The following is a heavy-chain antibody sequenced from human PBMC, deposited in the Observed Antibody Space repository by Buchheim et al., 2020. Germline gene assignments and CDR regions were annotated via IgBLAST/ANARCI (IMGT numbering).Heavy chain of an antibody. D-gene: IGHD2-15*01. J-gene: IGHJ4*02. V-gene: IGHV3-74*01. CDR3: AREEDWGYCSGGSCSGVRY. CDR1: EFTFSSYW. Sequence: EVQLVESGGGLVQPGGSLRLSCAASEFTFSSYWMHWVRQAPGKGLVWVSRINSDGSSTRYADSVKGRFTISRDNAKNTLYLQMNSLRAEDTAVYYCAREEDWGYCSGGSCSGVRYWGQGTL. CDR2: INSDGSST.